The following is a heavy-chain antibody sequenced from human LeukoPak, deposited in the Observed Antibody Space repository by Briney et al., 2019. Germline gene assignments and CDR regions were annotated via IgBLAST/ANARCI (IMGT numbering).Heavy chain of an antibody. CDR3: ARRRDSSGFIRRDYFDY. CDR2: INHSGST. J-gene: IGHJ4*02. D-gene: IGHD3-22*01. Sequence: SETLSPTCAVYGGSFSGYYWSWIRQPPGKGLEWIGEINHSGSTNYNPSLKSRVTISVDTSKNQFSLKLSSVTAADTAVYYCARRRDSSGFIRRDYFDYWGQGTLVTVSS. V-gene: IGHV4-34*01. CDR1: GGSFSGYY.